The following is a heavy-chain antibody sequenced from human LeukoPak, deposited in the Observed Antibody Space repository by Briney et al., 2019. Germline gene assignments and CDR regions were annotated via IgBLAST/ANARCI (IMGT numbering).Heavy chain of an antibody. Sequence: GGSLRLSCAASGFTFSSYSMNWVRQAPGKGLEWVSYISSSSSTIYYADSVKGRFTISRDNAKNSLYLQMNSLRAEDTAVYYCAREQEYSSSPTPLRKWAFDIWGQGTMVTVSS. J-gene: IGHJ3*02. CDR2: ISSSSSTI. CDR3: AREQEYSSSPTPLRKWAFDI. CDR1: GFTFSSYS. D-gene: IGHD6-6*01. V-gene: IGHV3-48*01.